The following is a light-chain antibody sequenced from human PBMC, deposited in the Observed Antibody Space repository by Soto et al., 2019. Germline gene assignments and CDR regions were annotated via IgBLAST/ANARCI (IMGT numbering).Light chain of an antibody. Sequence: VLTQPPSASGTPGQRVTISCSGSSSNIGTYTVNWYQQFPGTAPKLLIYNNDQRPSGVPDRFSGFKYGTAASLAISGLQSEDEAEYYCAAWDDSLSGLYVFGTGTKVTVL. V-gene: IGLV1-44*01. J-gene: IGLJ1*01. CDR3: AAWDDSLSGLYV. CDR2: NND. CDR1: SSNIGTYT.